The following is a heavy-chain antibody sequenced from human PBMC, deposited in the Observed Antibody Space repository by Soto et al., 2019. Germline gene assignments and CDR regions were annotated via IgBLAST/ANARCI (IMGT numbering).Heavy chain of an antibody. V-gene: IGHV5-10-1*04. CDR3: ARHRRDTAFNV. Sequence: GESLKISFTGYGYDFTNYWINWVRQLPGKGLEWMGRIDPSDSYISYSPSFEGQVTISVDKSVSTAYLQWSSLKASDTAMYYCARHRRDTAFNVWGQGTTVTVSS. D-gene: IGHD5-18*01. CDR1: GYDFTNYW. CDR2: IDPSDSYI. J-gene: IGHJ6*02.